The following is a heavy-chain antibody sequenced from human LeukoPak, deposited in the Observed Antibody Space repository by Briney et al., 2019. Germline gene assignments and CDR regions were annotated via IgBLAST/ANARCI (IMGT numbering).Heavy chain of an antibody. J-gene: IGHJ4*02. CDR3: ATNYYGSGPDH. V-gene: IGHV3-74*01. Sequence: GGSLRLSCAASGFTFSSYWMHWVRQAPGKGLVWVSRIKSDGSSTTYADSVKGRFTISRDNAKNTMYLQMNSLRAEDTAVYYCATNYYGSGPDHWGQGTLVTVSS. CDR2: IKSDGSST. CDR1: GFTFSSYW. D-gene: IGHD3-10*01.